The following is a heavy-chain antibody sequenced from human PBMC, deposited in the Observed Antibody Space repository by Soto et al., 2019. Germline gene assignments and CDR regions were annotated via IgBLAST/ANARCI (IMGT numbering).Heavy chain of an antibody. CDR2: ILNDGSNR. Sequence: QVQLVESGGGVVQPGRSLRLSCAASGFTFSNYGMHWVRQAPGKGLEWVGVILNDGSNRYHADSVKDRFAISRDNLTNMLYLQMNSLRAEDRVVYNCASDDEYSVTGMDVWGQGTRVSVS. CDR3: ASDDEYSVTGMDV. J-gene: IGHJ6*02. D-gene: IGHD4-17*01. V-gene: IGHV3-33*01. CDR1: GFTFSNYG.